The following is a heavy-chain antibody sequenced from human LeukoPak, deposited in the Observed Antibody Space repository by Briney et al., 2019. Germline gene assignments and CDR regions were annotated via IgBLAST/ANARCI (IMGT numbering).Heavy chain of an antibody. V-gene: IGHV1-2*02. CDR2: INPNSGGT. CDR3: ARGSSRNIVVVVAATTDRGYCYGMDV. Sequence: ASVKVSCKASGYTFTGYYMHWVRQAPGQGLEWMGWINPNSGGTNYAQKFQGRVTMTRDTSISTAYMELSRLRSDDTAVYYCARGSSRNIVVVVAATTDRGYCYGMDVWGQGTTVTVSS. D-gene: IGHD2-15*01. CDR1: GYTFTGYY. J-gene: IGHJ6*02.